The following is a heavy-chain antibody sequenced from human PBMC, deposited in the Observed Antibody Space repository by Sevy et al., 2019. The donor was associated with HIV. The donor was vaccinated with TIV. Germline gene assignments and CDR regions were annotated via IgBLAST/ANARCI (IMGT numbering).Heavy chain of an antibody. CDR2: ISGSGGST. Sequence: GGSLRLSCAASGFTFSSYAMSWVRQAPGKGLEWVSAISGSGGSTYYADSVKGRFTISRDNSKNTLYLQMNSLRAEDTAVYYCAKACAGRGVRTGAFDIWGQGTMVTVSS. V-gene: IGHV3-23*01. CDR3: AKACAGRGVRTGAFDI. CDR1: GFTFSSYA. D-gene: IGHD3-10*01. J-gene: IGHJ3*02.